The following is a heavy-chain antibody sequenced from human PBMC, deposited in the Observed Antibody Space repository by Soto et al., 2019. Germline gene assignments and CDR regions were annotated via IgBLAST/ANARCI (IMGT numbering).Heavy chain of an antibody. CDR2: IYHSGSA. CDR1: GCSISSTYW. D-gene: IGHD3-22*01. V-gene: IGHV4-4*02. CDR3: ARGSYYDSSGYYGP. J-gene: IGHJ5*02. Sequence: SEPLSLTCAVSGCSISSTYWWSWARQPPGKGLEWIGEIYHSGSANYNPSLKSRVTISVDTSKNQFSLKLSSVTAADTAVYYCARGSYYDSSGYYGPWGQGPLVTVS.